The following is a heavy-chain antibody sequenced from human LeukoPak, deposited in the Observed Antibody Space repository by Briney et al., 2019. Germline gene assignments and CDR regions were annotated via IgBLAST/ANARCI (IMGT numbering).Heavy chain of an antibody. CDR3: ARLTGSWYQDWYFDL. V-gene: IGHV4-4*07. CDR2: IYTSGST. Sequence: SETLSLTCTVSSGSISNYDWSWIRQPAGKGLEWIGRIYTSGSTNYNPSLKSRVTMSVDTPKKQFSLKLSSVTAADTAVYYCARLTGSWYQDWYFDLWGRGTLVTVSS. CDR1: SGSISNYD. D-gene: IGHD6-13*01. J-gene: IGHJ2*01.